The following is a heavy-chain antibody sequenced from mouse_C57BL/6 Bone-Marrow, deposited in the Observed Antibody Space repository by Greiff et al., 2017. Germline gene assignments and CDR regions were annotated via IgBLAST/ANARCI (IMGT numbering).Heavy chain of an antibody. V-gene: IGHV1-81*01. CDR3: ARGWLLSYAMDY. J-gene: IGHJ4*01. Sequence: VKVVESGAELARPGASVKLSCKASGYTFTSYGISWVKQRTGQGLEWIGEIYPRSGNTYYNEKFKGKATLSADKSSSTAYMELRSLTSEDSAVYFCARGWLLSYAMDYWGQGTSVTVSS. CDR2: IYPRSGNT. D-gene: IGHD2-3*01. CDR1: GYTFTSYG.